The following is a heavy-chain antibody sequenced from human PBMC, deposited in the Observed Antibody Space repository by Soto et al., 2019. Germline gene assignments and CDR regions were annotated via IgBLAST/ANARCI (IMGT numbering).Heavy chain of an antibody. Sequence: QVQLVQSGAEVKKPGSSVKVSCKASGGTFSSYAISWVRQAPGQGLEWMGGIIPIFGTANYAQKFQGRVTITADKSTSTAYMERSSLRSDDRTVDYCARVLTGYSRSWYGWFDPWGQGTLVTVAS. CDR1: GGTFSSYA. D-gene: IGHD6-13*01. CDR2: IIPIFGTA. CDR3: ARVLTGYSRSWYGWFDP. J-gene: IGHJ5*02. V-gene: IGHV1-69*06.